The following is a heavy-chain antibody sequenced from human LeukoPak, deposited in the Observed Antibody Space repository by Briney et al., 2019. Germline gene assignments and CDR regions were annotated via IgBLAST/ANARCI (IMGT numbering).Heavy chain of an antibody. CDR1: GGSISSYY. J-gene: IGHJ6*02. CDR2: IHYSGST. CDR3: ARGFWSGPRSFYYYYGMDV. D-gene: IGHD3-3*01. V-gene: IGHV4-59*01. Sequence: SETLSLTCTVSGGSISSYYWSWIRQPPGKGLEWIGYIHYSGSTNYNPSLKSRVTISVDTSKNQFSLKLSSVTAADTAVYYCARGFWSGPRSFYYYYGMDVWGQGTTVTVSS.